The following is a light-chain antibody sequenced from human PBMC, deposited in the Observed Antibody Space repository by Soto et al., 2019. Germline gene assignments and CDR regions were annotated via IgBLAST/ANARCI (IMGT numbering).Light chain of an antibody. Sequence: EVVLTQSPVTLSLSPGERATLSCRASQSVNNYLAWYQQKPGQAPRLLIYDASNRATGIPARFSGSGSGTDFTLTISSLEPEDFAVYYCQQRSIWPPLTFGGGTKVEIK. CDR3: QQRSIWPPLT. CDR2: DAS. V-gene: IGKV3-11*01. J-gene: IGKJ4*01. CDR1: QSVNNY.